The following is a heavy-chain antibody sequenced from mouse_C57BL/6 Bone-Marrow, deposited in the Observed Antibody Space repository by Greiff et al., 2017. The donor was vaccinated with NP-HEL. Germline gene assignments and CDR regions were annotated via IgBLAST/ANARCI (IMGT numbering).Heavy chain of an antibody. CDR3: ARGDYDGGYYAMDY. V-gene: IGHV1-47*01. Sequence: QVHVKQSGAELVKPGASVKMSCKASGYTFTTYPIEWMKQNHGKSLEWIGNFHPYNDDTKYNEKFKGKATLTVEKSSSTVYLELSRLTSDDSAVYYCARGDYDGGYYAMDYWGQGTSVTVSS. CDR1: GYTFTTYP. CDR2: FHPYNDDT. J-gene: IGHJ4*01. D-gene: IGHD2-4*01.